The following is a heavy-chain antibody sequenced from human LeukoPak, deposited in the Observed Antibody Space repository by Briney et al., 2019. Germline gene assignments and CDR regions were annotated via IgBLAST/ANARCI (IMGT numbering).Heavy chain of an antibody. Sequence: GGSLRLSCAPSGLTAGSNTMSWVRRAPGKGLGWVPIIYSGGSTSYAYSVKGRFTISRDNSKNTLYLQMNSLRTEDTAVYYCARGGSYFDISGYYFYWGQGTLVTVSS. CDR1: GLTAGSNT. CDR2: IYSGGST. V-gene: IGHV3-66*01. D-gene: IGHD3-22*01. J-gene: IGHJ4*02. CDR3: ARGGSYFDISGYYFY.